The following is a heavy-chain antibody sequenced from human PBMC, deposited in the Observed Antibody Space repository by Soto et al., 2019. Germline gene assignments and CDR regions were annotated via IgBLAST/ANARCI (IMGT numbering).Heavy chain of an antibody. V-gene: IGHV4-39*01. CDR3: ARHGVRYLDLYYFDY. CDR2: IYYGGST. D-gene: IGHD3-9*01. Sequence: SETLSLTCPVSGGSIRTSSYYWAWIRQPPGKGLEWIGSIYYGGSTYYNPSLKSRVTISVDTSKNQFSLKLSSVTAADTAVYYCARHGVRYLDLYYFDYWGQGTLVTVSS. CDR1: GGSIRTSSYY. J-gene: IGHJ4*02.